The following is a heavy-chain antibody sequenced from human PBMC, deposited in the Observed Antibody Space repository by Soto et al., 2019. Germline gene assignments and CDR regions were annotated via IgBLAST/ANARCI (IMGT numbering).Heavy chain of an antibody. CDR2: MKSKTDGGTT. CDR1: GFTFSNAW. Sequence: EVQLVESGGGLVKPGGSLRLSCAASGFTFSNAWMSWVRQAPGKGLEWVGRMKSKTDGGTTDYAAPVKGRFTISRDDSKNTLYLQMNSLKTEDTAVYYCPTGDIVATILALGLYYWCQGTLVTVSS. J-gene: IGHJ4*02. V-gene: IGHV3-15*01. D-gene: IGHD5-12*01. CDR3: PTGDIVATILALGLYY.